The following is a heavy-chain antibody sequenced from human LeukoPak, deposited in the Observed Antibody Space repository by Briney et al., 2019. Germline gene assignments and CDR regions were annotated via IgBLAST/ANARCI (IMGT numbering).Heavy chain of an antibody. D-gene: IGHD3-16*01. CDR3: ARRSVGGGERFDY. J-gene: IGHJ4*02. V-gene: IGHV4-34*01. CDR1: GGSFSGYY. Sequence: SETLSLTCAVYGGSFSGYYWSWIRQPPGKGLEWIGEINHSGSTNYNPSLKSRVTISADTSKNQFSLKLSSVTAVDTAVYYCARRSVGGGERFDYWGQGILVTVSS. CDR2: INHSGST.